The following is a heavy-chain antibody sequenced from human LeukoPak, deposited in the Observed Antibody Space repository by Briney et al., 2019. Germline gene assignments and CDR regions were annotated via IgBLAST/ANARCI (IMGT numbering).Heavy chain of an antibody. CDR1: GGSISSSSYY. CDR3: ARNAAHFDS. J-gene: IGHJ4*02. Sequence: SETLSLTCTVSGGSISSSSYYWGWIRQPPGKGLEWIGSIYYSGSTYYNPSLKSRVTISVDTSKNQFSLKLSSVSAADTAVYYCARNAAHFDSWGQGTLVTVPS. D-gene: IGHD6-13*01. V-gene: IGHV4-39*07. CDR2: IYYSGST.